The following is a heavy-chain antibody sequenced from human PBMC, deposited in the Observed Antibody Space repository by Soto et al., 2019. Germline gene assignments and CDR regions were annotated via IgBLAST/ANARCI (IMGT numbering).Heavy chain of an antibody. J-gene: IGHJ5*02. Sequence: EVQLVESGGGLVQPGGSLRLSCAASGFTVSSNYMNWVRQAPGKGLEWVSVIYSGGDTYYADSVKGRFTISRDNSMNTLYLQMTSLRAEDTAVYYCARGYYDSSGYYAAVWFDPWGQGTLVTVSS. CDR2: IYSGGDT. D-gene: IGHD3-22*01. V-gene: IGHV3-66*01. CDR3: ARGYYDSSGYYAAVWFDP. CDR1: GFTVSSNY.